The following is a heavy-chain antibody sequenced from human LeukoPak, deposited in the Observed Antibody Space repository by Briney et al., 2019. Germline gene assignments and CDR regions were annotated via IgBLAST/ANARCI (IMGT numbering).Heavy chain of an antibody. Sequence: PGGSLRLSCAAYGFTFSTYAMHWVRQAPGKGLEWVAVISFDGNNKYYAASVKGRFTISRDNSKNTLYLQMSSLRAEDTAVYYCARDHGRTGWYETVDHWGQGTLVTVSS. CDR1: GFTFSTYA. V-gene: IGHV3-30-3*01. J-gene: IGHJ4*02. CDR3: ARDHGRTGWYETVDH. CDR2: ISFDGNNK. D-gene: IGHD6-19*01.